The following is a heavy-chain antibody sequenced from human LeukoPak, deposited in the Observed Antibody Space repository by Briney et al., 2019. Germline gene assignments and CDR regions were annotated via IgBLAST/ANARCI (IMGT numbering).Heavy chain of an antibody. V-gene: IGHV3-66*01. J-gene: IGHJ4*02. CDR2: FYSGVGT. Sequence: GGSLGLSCAASGFTVSSNYMTWVRQAPGKGLEWVSIFYSGVGTYYADSVRGRFTISRDNSKNTLYLQMNSLRAEDTAVYYCARDPPYSSSWDENGMAFGADYWGQGTLVTVSS. D-gene: IGHD6-13*01. CDR3: ARDPPYSSSWDENGMAFGADY. CDR1: GFTVSSNY.